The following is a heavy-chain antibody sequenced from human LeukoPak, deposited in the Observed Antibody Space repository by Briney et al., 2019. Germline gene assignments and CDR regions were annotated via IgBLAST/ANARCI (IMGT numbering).Heavy chain of an antibody. J-gene: IGHJ4*02. CDR1: GYTFTSYA. CDR3: ARDFWSGYYTGTVFDY. D-gene: IGHD3-3*01. CDR2: INAGNGNT. Sequence: ASVNVSCKASGYTFTSYAMHWVRQAPGQRLEWMGWINAGNGNTKYSQKFQGRVTITRDTSASTAYMELSSLRSDDAAVYYCARDFWSGYYTGTVFDYWGQGTLVTVSS. V-gene: IGHV1-3*01.